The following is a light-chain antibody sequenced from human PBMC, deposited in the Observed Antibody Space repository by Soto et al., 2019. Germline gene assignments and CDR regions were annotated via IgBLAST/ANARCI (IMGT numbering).Light chain of an antibody. CDR1: QAMSTY. CDR3: QQLNGYQLA. V-gene: IGKV1-9*01. J-gene: IGKJ4*01. Sequence: DIQLTQSPSFLSAFVGDTVTITCRASQAMSTYLAWYQQKPGKVPKLLIRSASTLQSGVPPRFSGGGSGTEFTLTISTLRPDDSGIYYCQQLNGYQLAFVGGTNVEIK. CDR2: SAS.